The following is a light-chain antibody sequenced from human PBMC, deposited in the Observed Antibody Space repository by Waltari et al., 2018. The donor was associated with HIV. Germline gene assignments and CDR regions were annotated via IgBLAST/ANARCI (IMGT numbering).Light chain of an antibody. CDR1: DSNIGTNS. V-gene: IGLV1-44*01. CDR2: RKA. CDR3: AAWDDSLPGYV. J-gene: IGLJ1*01. Sequence: QSVLTQPPSTSGTPGQRVTISCSGTDSNIGTNSVNWYQHLPGTAPTVLIYRKARRPSGGADRLAASKSGTSASRAISGLRSEDEADYYCAAWDDSLPGYVFGSGTKVTVL.